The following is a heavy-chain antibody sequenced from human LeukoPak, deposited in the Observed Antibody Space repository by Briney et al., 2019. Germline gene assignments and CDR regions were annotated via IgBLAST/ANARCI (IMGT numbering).Heavy chain of an antibody. Sequence: SETLPLTCTVSGGSISSSSYYWGWIRQPPGKGLEWIGSIYYSGSTYYNPSLKSRVTISVDTSKNQFSLKLSSVTAADTAVYYCARQVIGDCYNQWGQGTLVTVSS. CDR1: GGSISSSSYY. CDR2: IYYSGST. CDR3: ARQVIGDCYNQ. J-gene: IGHJ4*02. V-gene: IGHV4-39*01. D-gene: IGHD2-21*02.